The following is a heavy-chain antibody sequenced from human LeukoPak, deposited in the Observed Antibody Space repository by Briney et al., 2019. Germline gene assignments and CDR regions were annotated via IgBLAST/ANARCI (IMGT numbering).Heavy chain of an antibody. J-gene: IGHJ4*02. CDR3: ARDLDDVNGDFYYIPDF. CDR1: GFQFSRNG. D-gene: IGHD3-10*02. V-gene: IGHV3-30*02. Sequence: SGGSLRLSCAASGFQFSRNGMHWVRQAPGKGLEWVAFIRYDGTKKFYGDSVRGRFTISRDNSKNTLYLEMNSLRHADTAVYSCARDLDDVNGDFYYIPDFWGQGTLVTVSS. CDR2: IRYDGTKK.